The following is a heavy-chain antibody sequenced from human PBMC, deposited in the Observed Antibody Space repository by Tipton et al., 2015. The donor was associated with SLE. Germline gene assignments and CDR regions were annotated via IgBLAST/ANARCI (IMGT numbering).Heavy chain of an antibody. CDR3: ARSPEGQWLDRIDY. CDR2: LNHSGST. J-gene: IGHJ4*02. Sequence: LRLSCAVYGGSFSGYYWSWIRQPPGKGLEWIGELNHSGSTHYNPSLKSRVTISVDTSKNQFSLKLSSVTAADTAVYYCARSPEGQWLDRIDYWGQGTLVTVSS. CDR1: GGSFSGYY. V-gene: IGHV4-34*01. D-gene: IGHD6-19*01.